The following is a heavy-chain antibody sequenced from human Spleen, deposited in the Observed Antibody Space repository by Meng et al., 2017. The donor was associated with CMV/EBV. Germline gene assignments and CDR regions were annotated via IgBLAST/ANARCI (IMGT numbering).Heavy chain of an antibody. CDR3: ARDHFWSAGYYYYGMDV. D-gene: IGHD3-3*02. CDR2: TYYRSRWYN. V-gene: IGHV6-1*01. Sequence: SQTLSLTCAISGESVSSNSAAWNWIRQSPSRGLEWLGRTYYRSRWYNDYAESVKSRITINPDTSKNQFSLQLNSVTPEDTAVYYCARDHFWSAGYYYYGMDVWGQGTTVTVSS. CDR1: GESVSSNSAA. J-gene: IGHJ6*02.